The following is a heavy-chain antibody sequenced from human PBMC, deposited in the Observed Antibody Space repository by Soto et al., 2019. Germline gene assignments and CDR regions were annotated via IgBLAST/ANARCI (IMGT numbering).Heavy chain of an antibody. CDR3: ARHWRRGGSLYLDP. Sequence: SETLSLTCTVSGASISSDDYFWTWVRQHPGKGLEWIGYIFYTGNTFYNPSVQSRISMSVDTSKDQFSLRLNSVTAADTAVYYCARHWRRGGSLYLDPWGQGTLVTVSS. J-gene: IGHJ5*02. CDR1: GASISSDDYF. CDR2: IFYTGNT. V-gene: IGHV4-31*03. D-gene: IGHD2-15*01.